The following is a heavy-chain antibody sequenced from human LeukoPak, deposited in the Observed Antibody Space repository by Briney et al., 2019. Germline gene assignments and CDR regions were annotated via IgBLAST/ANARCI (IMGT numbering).Heavy chain of an antibody. Sequence: GGSLRLSCAASGFTFSSYAMHWVRQAPGKGLEWVAVISYDGSNKYYADSVKGRFTISRDNSKNTLYLQMNSLRAEDTAVYYCARAPRGYEYYFDYWGQGTLVTVSS. CDR3: ARAPRGYEYYFDY. V-gene: IGHV3-30-3*01. CDR2: ISYDGSNK. CDR1: GFTFSSYA. J-gene: IGHJ4*02. D-gene: IGHD5-18*01.